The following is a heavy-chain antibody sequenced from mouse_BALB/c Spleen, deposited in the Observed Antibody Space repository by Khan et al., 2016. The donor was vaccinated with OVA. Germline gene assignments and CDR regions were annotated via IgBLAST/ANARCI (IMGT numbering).Heavy chain of an antibody. J-gene: IGHJ4*01. D-gene: IGHD1-1*01. Sequence: EVQLVESGPSLVKPSQTLSLTCYVTGDSITSGFWNWIRKFPGNKFEYMGYVTSSGNNNNNTSLKRRNSITRDTSKSQYYLQLNSLTTEDTATYFCASSYGSWAIDYWGQGTSVTVSS. CDR2: VTSSGNN. V-gene: IGHV3-8*02. CDR1: GDSITSGF. CDR3: ASSYGSWAIDY.